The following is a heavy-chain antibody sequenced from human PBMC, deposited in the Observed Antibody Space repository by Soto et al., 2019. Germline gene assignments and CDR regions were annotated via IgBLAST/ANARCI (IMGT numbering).Heavy chain of an antibody. J-gene: IGHJ3*02. D-gene: IGHD3-10*01. CDR2: ISYDGSNK. Sequence: QVQLVESGGGVVQPGRSLRLSCAASGFTFSSYAMHWVRQAPGKGLEWVAVISYDGSNKYYADSVKGRFTISRDNSKNSLYLQMNSMRADDTAEYYGARVTCSYYGYHRFAIWGQGTMIIDSS. CDR3: ARVTCSYYGYHRFAI. CDR1: GFTFSSYA. V-gene: IGHV3-30-3*01.